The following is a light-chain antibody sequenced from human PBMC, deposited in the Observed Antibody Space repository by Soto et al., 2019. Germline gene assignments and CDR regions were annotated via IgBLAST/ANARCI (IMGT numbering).Light chain of an antibody. CDR2: VNSDGSH. Sequence: QLVLTQSPSASASPGASVNLTCTLNSGHSTYAIAWHQQQPEKGPRFLMKVNSDGSHVKEDGIPGRFSGSSSGTERYLTISSLQSEDEADYYCQTWGTDIRGIFGGGTKLTVL. V-gene: IGLV4-69*01. CDR1: SGHSTYA. CDR3: QTWGTDIRGI. J-gene: IGLJ2*01.